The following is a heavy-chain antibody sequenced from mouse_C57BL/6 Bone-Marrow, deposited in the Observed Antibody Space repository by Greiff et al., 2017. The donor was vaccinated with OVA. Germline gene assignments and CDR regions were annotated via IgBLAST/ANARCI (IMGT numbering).Heavy chain of an antibody. Sequence: EVKLVESGGDLVKPGGSLKLSCAASGFTFSSYGMSWVRQTPDKRLEWVATISSGGSYTYYPDSVKGRFTIPRDNAKNTLYLQMSSLKSEDTAMYYCARHPSYYGSSLYYFDYWGQGTTLTVSS. CDR2: ISSGGSYT. J-gene: IGHJ2*01. CDR3: ARHPSYYGSSLYYFDY. V-gene: IGHV5-6*01. CDR1: GFTFSSYG. D-gene: IGHD1-1*01.